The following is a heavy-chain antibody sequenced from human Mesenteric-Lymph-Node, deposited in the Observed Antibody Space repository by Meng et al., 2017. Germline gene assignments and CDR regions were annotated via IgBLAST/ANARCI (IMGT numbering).Heavy chain of an antibody. CDR2: FRFGGST. J-gene: IGHJ4*02. CDR1: GGSFSGYY. CDR3: ARRPRYYYDSSGYYEIYFDY. D-gene: IGHD3-22*01. Sequence: SETLSLTCAVYGGSFSGYYWSWIRQPPGKGLEWIGSFRFGGSTYYNPSLKSRVTISVDTSKNQFSLKLSSVTAADTAVYYCARRPRYYYDSSGYYEIYFDYWGQGTLVTVSS. V-gene: IGHV4-34*01.